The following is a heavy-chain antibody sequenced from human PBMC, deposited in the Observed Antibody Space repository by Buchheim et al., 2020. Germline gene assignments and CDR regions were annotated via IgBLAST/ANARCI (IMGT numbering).Heavy chain of an antibody. J-gene: IGHJ4*02. CDR1: SFSFASLP. CDR3: AKDYAVGDPYSGSYLDY. V-gene: IGHV3-23*01. CDR2: ISANGDRT. D-gene: IGHD1-26*01. Sequence: EMQLLESGGGLAQPGGSLRLSCAASSFSFASLPMTWVRQAPGKGLEWVSTISANGDRTYYAESVKGRFTISRDNSKNTLYLQMNSLRAEDTAVYYCAKDYAVGDPYSGSYLDYWGQGTL.